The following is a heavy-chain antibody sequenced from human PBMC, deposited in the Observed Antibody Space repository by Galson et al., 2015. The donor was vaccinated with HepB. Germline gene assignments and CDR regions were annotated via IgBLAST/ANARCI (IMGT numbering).Heavy chain of an antibody. V-gene: IGHV3-7*01. CDR1: GFTFSMYW. CDR2: INQDGSAE. CDR3: ARDTYDSGGYVAYAAFDI. D-gene: IGHD3-22*01. Sequence: SLRLSCAASGFTFSMYWMTWVRQAPGKGLEWVANINQDGSAEYNVDSVKGRFTISRDNAKNSLYLQMNSLRVEDTAVYYCARDTYDSGGYVAYAAFDIWGHGTMVTVSS. J-gene: IGHJ3*02.